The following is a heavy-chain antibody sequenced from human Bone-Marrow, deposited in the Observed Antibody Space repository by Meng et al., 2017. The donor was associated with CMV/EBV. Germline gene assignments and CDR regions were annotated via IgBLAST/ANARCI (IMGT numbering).Heavy chain of an antibody. D-gene: IGHD2-15*01. CDR1: GGLFSDYY. CDR2: IYYSGST. Sequence: SETLWLTCPVSGGLFSDYYWSWIRQPPGKGLEWIGYIYYSGSTNYNPSLKSPVTISVDTVKNQFSLKLRSVTAADTAVYYCARLGWYCSGGSCYLGWFDPRGQGTLVTVSA. V-gene: IGHV4-59*01. CDR3: ARLGWYCSGGSCYLGWFDP. J-gene: IGHJ5*02.